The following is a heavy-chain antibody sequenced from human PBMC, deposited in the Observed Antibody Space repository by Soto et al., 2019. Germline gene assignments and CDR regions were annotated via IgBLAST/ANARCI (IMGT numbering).Heavy chain of an antibody. Sequence: SETLSLSCSLSCASMKRSGQYFCCIRHPPGNSLDCIGSVSDSGSTYYNLSLKSRVTISVDTSKNQFSLTVTSVAAADTAVYFCARHRMRHWLVFTPPASFDSSGQGLLVTVSS. CDR3: ARHRMRHWLVFTPPASFDS. CDR2: VSDSGST. V-gene: IGHV4-39*01. D-gene: IGHD6-19*01. J-gene: IGHJ4*02. CDR1: CASMKRSGQY.